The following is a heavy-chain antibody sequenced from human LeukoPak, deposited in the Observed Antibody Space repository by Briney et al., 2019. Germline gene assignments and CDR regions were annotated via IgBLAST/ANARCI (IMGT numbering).Heavy chain of an antibody. J-gene: IGHJ2*01. CDR1: GFTFSSYA. D-gene: IGHD3-10*01. CDR2: ISGSGGST. CDR3: AKEVLYFGELLQAKYFDL. V-gene: IGHV3-23*01. Sequence: GGSLRLSCAASGFTFSSYAMNWVRQAPGKGLEWVSGISGSGGSTYYAGSVKGRFTISRDNSKNTLYVQMNSLRAEDTAVYYCAKEVLYFGELLQAKYFDLWGRGTLVTVSS.